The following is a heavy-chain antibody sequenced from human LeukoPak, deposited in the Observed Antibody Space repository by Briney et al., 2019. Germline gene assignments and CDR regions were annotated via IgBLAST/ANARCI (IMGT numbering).Heavy chain of an antibody. CDR3: ARYYDSSGYYDY. V-gene: IGHV4-59*01. CDR1: GGSISIYY. CDR2: IYYSGST. Sequence: PSESLSLTCTVPGGSISIYYWSWIRQPPRKRLEWIGYIYYSGSTNYNPSLKSRVTISVDTSKNQFSLKLSSVTAADTAVYYCARYYDSSGYYDYWGQGTLVTVSS. J-gene: IGHJ4*02. D-gene: IGHD3-22*01.